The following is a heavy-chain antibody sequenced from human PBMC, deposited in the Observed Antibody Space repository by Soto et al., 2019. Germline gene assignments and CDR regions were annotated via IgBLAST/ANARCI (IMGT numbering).Heavy chain of an antibody. D-gene: IGHD6-13*01. V-gene: IGHV3-13*04. J-gene: IGHJ6*02. CDR3: AREIREAVGRGHHYYGIDV. CDR2: IGTIGDT. Sequence: EVQLMEFGGGLVQPGGSLRLSCAASGFNFRNYDMHWVRHVPGKGLEWVSAIGTIGDTYYRDSVKGRFTISREDAKYSLYLQMNSLTAGDTAVYYCAREIREAVGRGHHYYGIDVWGQGTTVTVSS. CDR1: GFNFRNYD.